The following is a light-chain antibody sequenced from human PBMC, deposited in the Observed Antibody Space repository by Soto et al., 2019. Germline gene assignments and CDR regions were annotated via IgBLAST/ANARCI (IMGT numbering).Light chain of an antibody. Sequence: QSALTQPASVSGSPGQSITISCIGTSSDVGDYNYVSWYQQHPGKAPKLMIYEVSNRPSGVSNRFSGSKSGNTASLTISGLQAEDEADYYCSSYTGSSTVVFGGGTQLTVL. CDR1: SSDVGDYNY. CDR2: EVS. V-gene: IGLV2-14*01. CDR3: SSYTGSSTVV. J-gene: IGLJ2*01.